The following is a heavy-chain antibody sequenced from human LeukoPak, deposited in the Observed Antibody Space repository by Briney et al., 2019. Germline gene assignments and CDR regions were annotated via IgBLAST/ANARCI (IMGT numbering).Heavy chain of an antibody. CDR3: AAGTAADF. CDR1: GIPFSDYY. V-gene: IGHV3-11*03. CDR2: ISSSSSYT. D-gene: IGHD6-13*01. Sequence: PGGSLRLSCVVSGIPFSDYYMNWIRQAPGKGLEWISYISSSSSYTDYADSVKGRFTISRDNAKSALYLQLNSLRLEDTAVYYCAAGTAADFWGQGTLVNVSS. J-gene: IGHJ4*02.